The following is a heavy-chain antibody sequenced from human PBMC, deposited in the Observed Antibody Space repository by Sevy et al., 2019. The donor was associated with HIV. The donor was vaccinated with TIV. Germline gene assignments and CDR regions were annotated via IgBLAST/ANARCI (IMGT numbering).Heavy chain of an antibody. V-gene: IGHV3-33*01. CDR2: IWYDGRTE. D-gene: IGHD1-1*01. CDR1: GFTFRSFS. CDR3: ARDAARVIVPTAGFDS. J-gene: IGHJ5*01. Sequence: GGSLRLSCVASGFTFRSFSMHWVRQAPGKGLEWVAAIWYDGRTERYADSVQGRFTISRDNSKKTLHLQMNSRRAEDTALYYCARDAARVIVPTAGFDSWGQGTLVTVSS.